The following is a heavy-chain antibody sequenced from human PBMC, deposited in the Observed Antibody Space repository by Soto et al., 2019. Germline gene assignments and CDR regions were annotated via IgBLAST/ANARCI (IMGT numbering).Heavy chain of an antibody. D-gene: IGHD2-15*01. J-gene: IGHJ4*02. CDR1: GFSLSTSGVG. Sequence: QITLKESGPPLVKPTQTLTLTCTFSGFSLSTSGVGVGWIRQPPGKALEWLALIYWDDDKRYSPSLKSRPTLTKDTSKTQLVLTMTNMDPVDTATYYCAHIPLYCSGGSCYDQGYDYWGQGTLVTVSS. V-gene: IGHV2-5*02. CDR2: IYWDDDK. CDR3: AHIPLYCSGGSCYDQGYDY.